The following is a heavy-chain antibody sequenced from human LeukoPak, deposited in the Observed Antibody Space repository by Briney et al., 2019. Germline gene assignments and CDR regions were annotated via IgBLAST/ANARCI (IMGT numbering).Heavy chain of an antibody. CDR2: IYTSGST. CDR3: ARDAVGATSYYYYMDV. D-gene: IGHD1-26*01. Sequence: SETLSLTCSVSGGSISSYYRSWIRQPAGKGLEWIGRIYTSGSTNYNPSLKSRVTISVDKSKNQFSLKLSSVTAADTAVYYCARDAVGATSYYYYMDVWGKGTTVTVSS. V-gene: IGHV4-4*07. J-gene: IGHJ6*03. CDR1: GGSISSYY.